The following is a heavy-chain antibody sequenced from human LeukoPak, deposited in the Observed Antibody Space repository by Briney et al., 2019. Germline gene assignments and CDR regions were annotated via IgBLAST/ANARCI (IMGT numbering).Heavy chain of an antibody. CDR3: ARDGEPRGLFDY. CDR2: IYSGGST. CDR1: GFTVSSNY. D-gene: IGHD3-10*01. Sequence: TGGSLRLSCAASGFTVSSNYMSWVRQAPGKGLEWVSLIYSGGSTCYADSVKGRFTISRDNSKNTLYLQMNSLRAEDTAVYYCARDGEPRGLFDYWGQGTLVTVSS. V-gene: IGHV3-53*01. J-gene: IGHJ4*02.